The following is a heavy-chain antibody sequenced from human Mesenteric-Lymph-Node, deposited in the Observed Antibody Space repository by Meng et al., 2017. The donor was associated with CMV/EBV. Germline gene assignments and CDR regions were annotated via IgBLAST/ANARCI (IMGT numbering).Heavy chain of an antibody. D-gene: IGHD3-16*01. CDR1: GDTFSNYA. J-gene: IGHJ4*02. CDR2: VIPIFGTP. CDR3: ARVPRLGRPWGDFDY. V-gene: IGHV1-69*05. Sequence: SVKVSCKASGDTFSNYAISWMRQAPGQGLEWIGGVIPIFGTPNYAQGFRGRVTITTDESTSTAYMELSSLRSEDTAIYYCARVPRLGRPWGDFDYWGQGTLVTVSS.